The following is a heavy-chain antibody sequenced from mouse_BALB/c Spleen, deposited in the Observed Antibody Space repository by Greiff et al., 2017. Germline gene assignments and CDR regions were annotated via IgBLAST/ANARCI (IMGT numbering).Heavy chain of an antibody. Sequence: EVQLQQSGAELVKPGASVKLSCTASGFNIKDTYMHWVKQRPEQGLEWIGRIDPANGNTKYDPKFQGKATITADTSSNTAYLQLSSLTSEDTAVYYGARSTYYGSSYAMDYWGQGTSVTVSS. CDR2: IDPANGNT. D-gene: IGHD1-1*01. CDR3: ARSTYYGSSYAMDY. J-gene: IGHJ4*01. V-gene: IGHV14-3*02. CDR1: GFNIKDTY.